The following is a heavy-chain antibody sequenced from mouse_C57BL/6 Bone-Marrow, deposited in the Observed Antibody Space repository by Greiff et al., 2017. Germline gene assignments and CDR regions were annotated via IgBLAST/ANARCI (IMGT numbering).Heavy chain of an antibody. J-gene: IGHJ4*01. V-gene: IGHV5-17*01. D-gene: IGHD2-4*01. Sequence: EVKLVESGGGLVKPGGSLKLSCAASGFTFSDYGMHWVRQAPEKGLEWVAYISSGSSTIYYADTVKGRFTISRDNAKNTLFLQMTSLRSEDTAMYYCAMSIYYDYDDYYAMDYWGQGTSVTVSS. CDR2: ISSGSSTI. CDR3: AMSIYYDYDDYYAMDY. CDR1: GFTFSDYG.